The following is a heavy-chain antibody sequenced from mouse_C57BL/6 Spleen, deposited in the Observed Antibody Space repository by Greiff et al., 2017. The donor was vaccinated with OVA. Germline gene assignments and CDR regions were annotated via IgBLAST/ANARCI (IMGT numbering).Heavy chain of an antibody. CDR1: GFNIKNTY. D-gene: IGHD2-4*01. CDR2: IDPANGNT. CDR3: ARGGNDYDGYWYFDV. Sequence: EVKLMESVAELVRPGASVKLSCTASGFNIKNTYMHWVKQRPEQGLEWIGRIDPANGNTKYAPKFQGKATITADTSSNTAYLQLSSLTSEDTAIYYCARGGNDYDGYWYFDVWGTGTTVTVSS. V-gene: IGHV14-3*01. J-gene: IGHJ1*03.